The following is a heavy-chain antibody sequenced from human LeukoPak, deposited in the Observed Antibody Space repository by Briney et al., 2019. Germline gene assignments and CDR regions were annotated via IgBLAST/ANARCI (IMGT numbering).Heavy chain of an antibody. D-gene: IGHD5-24*01. V-gene: IGHV4-31*03. CDR2: IYYSGST. CDR1: GGSISSGGYY. J-gene: IGHJ6*02. Sequence: SETLSLTCTVSGGSISSGGYYWSWIRQHPGKGLEWIGYIYYSGSTYYNPSLKSRVTISVDTSKNQFSLKLSSVTAADTAVYYCARERKMATRASYYYHYGMDVWGQGTTVTVSS. CDR3: ARERKMATRASYYYHYGMDV.